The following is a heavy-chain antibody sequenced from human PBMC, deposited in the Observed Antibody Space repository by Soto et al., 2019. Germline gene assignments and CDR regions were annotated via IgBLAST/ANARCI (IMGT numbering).Heavy chain of an antibody. CDR2: ISGSGGST. D-gene: IGHD6-13*01. V-gene: IGHV3-23*01. CDR1: GFTFSSYA. CDR3: AKVIGAYSSSWYREYIHPYYGMDV. Sequence: EVQLLESGGGLVQPGGSLRLSCAASGFTFSSYAMSWVRQAPGKGLEWVSAISGSGGSTYYADSVKGRFTISRDNYKNTLYLQMNSLRAEDTAVYYCAKVIGAYSSSWYREYIHPYYGMDVWGPGTTVTVSS. J-gene: IGHJ6*02.